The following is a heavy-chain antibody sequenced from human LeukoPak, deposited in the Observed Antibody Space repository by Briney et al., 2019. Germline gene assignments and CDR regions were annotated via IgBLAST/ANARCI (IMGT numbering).Heavy chain of an antibody. CDR2: IYYSGST. CDR3: ARDFGYDDAFDI. J-gene: IGHJ3*02. CDR1: GGSISSYY. D-gene: IGHD3-16*01. V-gene: IGHV4-59*01. Sequence: PSETLSLTCTVSGGSISSYYWSWIRQPPGKGLEWIGYIYYSGSTNYNPSLKSRVTISVDTSKNQFSLKLSPVTAADTAVYYCARDFGYDDAFDIWGQGTMVTVSS.